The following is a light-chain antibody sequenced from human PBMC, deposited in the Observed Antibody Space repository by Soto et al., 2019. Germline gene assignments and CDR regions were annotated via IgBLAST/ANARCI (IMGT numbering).Light chain of an antibody. V-gene: IGLV2-23*01. CDR3: CSYAGSRVV. Sequence: QSALTQPASVSGSPGQSITISCTGTSSDVGSYNLISWYQQHPGKAPKLMNYEGSKRPSGVSNRFSGSKSGNTASLTISGLQAEDEADYYCCSYAGSRVVFGGGTKLTVL. CDR2: EGS. CDR1: SSDVGSYNL. J-gene: IGLJ2*01.